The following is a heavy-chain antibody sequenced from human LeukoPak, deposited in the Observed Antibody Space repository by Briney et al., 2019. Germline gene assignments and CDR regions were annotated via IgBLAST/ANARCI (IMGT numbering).Heavy chain of an antibody. Sequence: ASVKVSCKASVYTFTSSAMHWVRQAPGQRLEWMGWINAGNGNTKYSQKFQSRVTITRDTSASTAYMELSRLRSEDTAVYYCAGDVGYCSGGSCYPRGFCDFWGQGTLVTVSS. CDR1: VYTFTSSA. J-gene: IGHJ4*02. CDR2: INAGNGNT. V-gene: IGHV1-3*01. D-gene: IGHD2-15*01. CDR3: AGDVGYCSGGSCYPRGFCDF.